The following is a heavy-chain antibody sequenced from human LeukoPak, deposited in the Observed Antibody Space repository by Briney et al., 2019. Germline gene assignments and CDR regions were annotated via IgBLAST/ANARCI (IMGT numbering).Heavy chain of an antibody. V-gene: IGHV4-34*01. D-gene: IGHD6-19*01. CDR1: GGSFSGYY. CDR2: INHSGSA. Sequence: SETLSLTCAVYGGSFSGYYWSWIRQPPGKGLEWIGEINHSGSANYNPSLKSRVTISVDTSKNQFSLKLSSVTAADTAVYYCASIAVADDYYYYMGVWGKGTTVTVSS. J-gene: IGHJ6*03. CDR3: ASIAVADDYYYYMGV.